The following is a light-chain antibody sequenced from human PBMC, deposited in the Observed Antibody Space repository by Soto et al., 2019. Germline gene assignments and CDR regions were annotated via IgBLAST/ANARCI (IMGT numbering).Light chain of an antibody. Sequence: DIQMTQSASTLSGSAGDRVTITCGASQTISSWLAWYQQKPGKAPKLLIYKASTLKSGVPSRFSGSGYGTEFNLTISSLQPDDFATYYCQHYNSYSEAFGQGTKVDIK. CDR1: QTISSW. V-gene: IGKV1-5*03. CDR3: QHYNSYSEA. J-gene: IGKJ1*01. CDR2: KAS.